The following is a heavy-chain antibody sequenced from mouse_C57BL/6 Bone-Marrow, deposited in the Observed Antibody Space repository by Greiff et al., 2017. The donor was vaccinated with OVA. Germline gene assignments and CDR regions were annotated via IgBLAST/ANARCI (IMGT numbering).Heavy chain of an antibody. CDR1: GFTFSSYA. CDR3: ARDGRGFTPEVWFAY. Sequence: EVHLVESGGGLVKPGGSLKLSCAASGFTFSSYAMSWVRQTPEKRLEWVATISDGGSYTYYPDNVKGRFTISRDNAKNNLYLQMSHLKSEDTAMYYCARDGRGFTPEVWFAYWGQGTLVTVSA. J-gene: IGHJ3*01. V-gene: IGHV5-4*01. CDR2: ISDGGSYT. D-gene: IGHD2-12*01.